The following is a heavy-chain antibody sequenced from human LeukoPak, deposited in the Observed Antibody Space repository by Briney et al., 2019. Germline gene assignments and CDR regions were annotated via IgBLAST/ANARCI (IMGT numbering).Heavy chain of an antibody. Sequence: AGGSLRLSCAASGFTVNSNYMSWVRQAPGKGLERVSIIYKDGRTYYADSVKGRFTISRDNSRNMLYLQMNSLRAEDTAGYYCARDRSTVTGHCTGDHCYAELGRGQGTQVIVSS. CDR3: ARDRSTVTGHCTGDHCYAELG. CDR2: IYKDGRT. CDR1: GFTVNSNY. J-gene: IGHJ4*02. V-gene: IGHV3-53*01. D-gene: IGHD2-8*02.